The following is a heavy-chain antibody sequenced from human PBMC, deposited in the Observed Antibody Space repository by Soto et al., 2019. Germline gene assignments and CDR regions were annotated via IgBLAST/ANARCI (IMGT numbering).Heavy chain of an antibody. D-gene: IGHD5-18*01. Sequence: SVKLSCKASGGTFSSYTISWVRQAPGQGLEWMGRIIPILGIANYAQKFQGRVTITADKSTSTAYMEPSSLRSEDTAVYYCARDPLGYSYGYYYYGMDVWGQGTTVTVSS. CDR3: ARDPLGYSYGYYYYGMDV. V-gene: IGHV1-69*04. CDR1: GGTFSSYT. J-gene: IGHJ6*02. CDR2: IIPILGIA.